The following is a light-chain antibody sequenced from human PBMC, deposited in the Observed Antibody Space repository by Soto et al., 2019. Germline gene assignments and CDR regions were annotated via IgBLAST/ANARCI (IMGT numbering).Light chain of an antibody. CDR2: DAY. Sequence: EFVLTQSPATLSLSPGGRATLSCRASQSVGRYLAWYQQKPGQAPRLLIYDAYNRATGIPARFSGSGSGTDFTLTISSLEPEDFAVYYCKQSRKSPPITFGQGTRLEIK. V-gene: IGKV3-11*01. CDR1: QSVGRY. J-gene: IGKJ5*01. CDR3: KQSRKSPPIT.